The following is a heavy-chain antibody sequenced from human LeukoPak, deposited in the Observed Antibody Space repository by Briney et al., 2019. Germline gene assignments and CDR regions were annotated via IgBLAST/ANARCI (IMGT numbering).Heavy chain of an antibody. D-gene: IGHD5-18*01. Sequence: SETLSPTCTVSGGSISFYYWSWIRQPAGKGLEWIGRVYTSGSTNYNPSLKSRVTMSVDTSKNQISLKLSSVTAADTAVYYCARISGGYSYGPFDYWGQGTLVTVSS. V-gene: IGHV4-4*07. CDR1: GGSISFYY. CDR3: ARISGGYSYGPFDY. J-gene: IGHJ4*02. CDR2: VYTSGST.